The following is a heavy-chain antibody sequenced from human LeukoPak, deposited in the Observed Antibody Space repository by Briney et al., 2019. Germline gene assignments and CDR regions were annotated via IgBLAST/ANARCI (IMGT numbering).Heavy chain of an antibody. Sequence: SETLSLTCTVSGGSISSYYWSWIRQPPGKGLEWIGYIYYSGSTNYNPSLKSRVTISVDTSKNQFSLKLSSVTAADTAVYYCARTAMVRGVHEDYWGQGTLVTVSS. V-gene: IGHV4-59*01. J-gene: IGHJ4*02. CDR2: IYYSGST. CDR1: GGSISSYY. D-gene: IGHD3-10*01. CDR3: ARTAMVRGVHEDY.